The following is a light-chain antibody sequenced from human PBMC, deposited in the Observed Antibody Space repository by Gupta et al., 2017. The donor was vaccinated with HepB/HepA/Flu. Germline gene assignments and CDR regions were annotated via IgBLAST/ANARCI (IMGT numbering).Light chain of an antibody. CDR1: KLGDKY. Sequence: SYDLTHPPSMSVSPGQTASITCSGDKLGDKYTSWYQQRPGQSPVLVIYQDYERPSGIPERFSGSNSGNTATLTISGTQAMDEADYYCQAWDSTAVVFGGGTKLTVL. CDR3: QAWDSTAVV. V-gene: IGLV3-1*01. CDR2: QDY. J-gene: IGLJ2*01.